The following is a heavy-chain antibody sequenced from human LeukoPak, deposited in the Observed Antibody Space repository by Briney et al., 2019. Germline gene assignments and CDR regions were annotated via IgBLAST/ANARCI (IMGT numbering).Heavy chain of an antibody. Sequence: SVKVSCKASGYTFTSHYMHWVRQAPGQGLEWMGGIIPIFGTANYAQKFQGRVTITADKSTSTAYMELSSLRSEDTAVYYCASDDSSGYYLPLDYWGQGTLVTVSS. J-gene: IGHJ4*02. CDR2: IIPIFGTA. CDR1: GYTFTSHY. D-gene: IGHD3-22*01. CDR3: ASDDSSGYYLPLDY. V-gene: IGHV1-69*06.